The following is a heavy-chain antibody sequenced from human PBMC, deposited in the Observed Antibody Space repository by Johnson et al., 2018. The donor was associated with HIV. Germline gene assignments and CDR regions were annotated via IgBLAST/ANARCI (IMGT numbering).Heavy chain of an antibody. CDR1: GFVFSDYV. CDR3: AREIVRFDAFDI. J-gene: IGHJ3*02. V-gene: IGHV3-30*19. D-gene: IGHD3-16*01. CDR2: ISYDGSNK. Sequence: QVQLVESGGGVVQPGGSLTLSCVTSGFVFSDYVMHWVRQAPGKGLEWVAVISYDGSNKYYADSVKGRFTISRDNSKNTLYLQMNSLRAGDTAVYYCAREIVRFDAFDICGQGTMVTVSS.